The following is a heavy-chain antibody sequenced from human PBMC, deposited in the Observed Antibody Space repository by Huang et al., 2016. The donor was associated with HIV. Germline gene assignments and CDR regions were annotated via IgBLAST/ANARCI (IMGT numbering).Heavy chain of an antibody. J-gene: IGHJ5*02. CDR1: GDSVSSHY. V-gene: IGHV4-59*02. D-gene: IGHD6-19*01. CDR3: VRDQGRLAVGGIDNWFDP. Sequence: QVRLQESGPGLVKPSETLSLSCTVSGDSVSSHYWGWIRHPPGKGLEWIRTVYDSGTTKYNPALKSRITISVDTAKNGFSLNITSGSAADTAMYFCVRDQGRLAVGGIDNWFDPWGQGALVTVSS. CDR2: VYDSGTT.